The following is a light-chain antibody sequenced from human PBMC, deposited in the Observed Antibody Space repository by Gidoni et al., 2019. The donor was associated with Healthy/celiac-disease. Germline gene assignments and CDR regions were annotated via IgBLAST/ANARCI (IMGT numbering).Light chain of an antibody. CDR2: DVS. CDR3: CSYAGSYTVV. Sequence: QSALTQPRSVSGSPGQSVTISCTGTSSDVGGYNYVSWYQQHPSKAPKLMIYDVSKRPSGVPDRFSGSKSGNTASLTISGLQAEEEADYYCCSYAGSYTVVFGGGTKLTVL. V-gene: IGLV2-11*01. J-gene: IGLJ2*01. CDR1: SSDVGGYNY.